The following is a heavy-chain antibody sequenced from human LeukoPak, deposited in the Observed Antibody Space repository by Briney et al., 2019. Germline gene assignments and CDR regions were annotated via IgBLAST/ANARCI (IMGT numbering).Heavy chain of an antibody. Sequence: GGSLRLSCAASGFTFTTYNMNWVRQAPGKGLEWVASISGSNSYIYYADSVKGRFTISRDNAKNSLYLQMNSLRAEGTESYCCARVSVGDFDPCGQGTLVTVYS. D-gene: IGHD1-26*01. CDR2: ISGSNSYI. CDR1: GFTFTTYN. CDR3: ARVSVGDFDP. J-gene: IGHJ5*02. V-gene: IGHV3-21*01.